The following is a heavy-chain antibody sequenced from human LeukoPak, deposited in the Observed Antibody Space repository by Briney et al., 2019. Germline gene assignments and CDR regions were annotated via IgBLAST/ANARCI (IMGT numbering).Heavy chain of an antibody. CDR1: GFRFSDYS. CDR3: AIGGGY. V-gene: IGHV3-23*01. J-gene: IGHJ4*02. CDR2: LTATRSDT. Sequence: GGPLRLSCAASGFRFSDYSMSWVRQAPGKGLVWVSALTATRSDTCYADSVQGRFPISRDNSKDTVYLQMNSLRPGDTAVYYCAIGGGYWGQGTLVTVSS. D-gene: IGHD3-10*01.